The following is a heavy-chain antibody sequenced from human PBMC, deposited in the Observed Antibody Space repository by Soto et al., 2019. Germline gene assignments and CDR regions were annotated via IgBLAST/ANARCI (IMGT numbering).Heavy chain of an antibody. J-gene: IGHJ4*02. CDR1: GFTFSSYA. CDR2: TSYDGSNK. V-gene: IGHV3-30-3*01. Sequence: QVQLVESGGGVVQPGRSLRLSCAASGFTFSSYAMHWVRQAPGKGLEWVAVTSYDGSNKYYADSVKGRFTISRDNSKNTLYLQMNSLRAEDTAVYYCARDFDYWGQGTLVTVSS. CDR3: ARDFDY.